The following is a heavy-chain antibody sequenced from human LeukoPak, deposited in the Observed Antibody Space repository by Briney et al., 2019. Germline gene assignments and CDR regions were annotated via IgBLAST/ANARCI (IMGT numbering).Heavy chain of an antibody. Sequence: GGSLRLSCAGSEFTFSTHSVTWVRQAPGKGLEWVSYIDGSSSIINYADSVKGRFTISRDNAKNSLYLQMNSLRAEDTAVYYCAREAGLSRGWFGYWGQGTLVTVSS. CDR3: AREAGLSRGWFGY. J-gene: IGHJ4*01. CDR1: EFTFSTHS. CDR2: IDGSSSII. D-gene: IGHD6-19*01. V-gene: IGHV3-48*01.